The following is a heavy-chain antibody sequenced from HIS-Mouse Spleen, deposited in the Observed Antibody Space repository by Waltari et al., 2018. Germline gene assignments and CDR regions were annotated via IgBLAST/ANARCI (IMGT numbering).Heavy chain of an antibody. Sequence: QVQLQESGPGLVKPSETLSLTCTVSGGSISSYYWRWIRQPPGKGLEWIGYIYYSGSTNYNPSLKSRVTISVDTSKNQFSLKLSSVTAADTAVYYCARGEGSSWYYYYYGMDVWGQGTTVTVSS. CDR1: GGSISSYY. J-gene: IGHJ6*02. CDR3: ARGEGSSWYYYYYGMDV. V-gene: IGHV4-59*01. D-gene: IGHD6-13*01. CDR2: IYYSGST.